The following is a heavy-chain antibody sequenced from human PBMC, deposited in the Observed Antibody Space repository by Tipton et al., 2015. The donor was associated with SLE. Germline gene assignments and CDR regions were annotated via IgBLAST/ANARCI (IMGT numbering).Heavy chain of an antibody. J-gene: IGHJ3*02. CDR1: GYDFPGYY. D-gene: IGHD2-15*01. Sequence: VQLVQSGAEVKKAGETLKISCKGSGYDFPGYYIAWVRQTPGKGLEWVGMVYPRDSEVRYSPSFQGHVTVSADNSISTAFLQWHSRQVSNPVVYCCARADTFDSASPIWSQGNMGT. CDR3: ARADTFDSASPI. CDR2: VYPRDSEV. V-gene: IGHV5-51*03.